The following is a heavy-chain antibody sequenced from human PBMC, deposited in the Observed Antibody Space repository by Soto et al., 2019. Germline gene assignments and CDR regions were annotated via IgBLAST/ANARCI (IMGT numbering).Heavy chain of an antibody. CDR3: ARELDGIDV. V-gene: IGHV3-11*05. CDR2: ITHRGDYT. Sequence: QVQLVESGGGLIKHGGSLRLSCAASGLTVSDYYMSWIRQAPGKGLERVSYITHRGDYTKYADSVQGRFTISRDNAKNSLYLQMNSLRAEDTPVYYCARELDGIDVWGQGTTVIVSS. CDR1: GLTVSDYY. J-gene: IGHJ6*02.